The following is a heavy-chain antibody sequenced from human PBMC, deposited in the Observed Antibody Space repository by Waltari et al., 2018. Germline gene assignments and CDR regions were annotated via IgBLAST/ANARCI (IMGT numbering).Heavy chain of an antibody. CDR1: GFTFSNTT. Sequence: EVHLLESGGGLVQPGGSLRLSCVASGFTFSNTTMTWVRQAPGQGLEWVSYIRGGGAGTLYADSVKGRFTISRDNSKNTLYLQMNSLGAEDTALYYCAKCASSYGNDALDVWGRGTMVTVSS. J-gene: IGHJ3*01. CDR2: IRGGGAGT. V-gene: IGHV3-23*01. D-gene: IGHD5-18*01. CDR3: AKCASSYGNDALDV.